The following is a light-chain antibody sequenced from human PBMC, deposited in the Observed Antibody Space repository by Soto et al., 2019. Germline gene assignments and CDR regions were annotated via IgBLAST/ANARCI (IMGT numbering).Light chain of an antibody. Sequence: DIVLTQSPGTLSLSPGETATLSCRASQSVGSNYFAWYQQKPGQAPWLLIYGASRRATGIPDRFSGSGSGTDFTLTISRLEPEDFAVYYCQQYDSSRTFGPGTKVDIK. J-gene: IGKJ3*01. CDR3: QQYDSSRT. CDR1: QSVGSNY. V-gene: IGKV3-20*01. CDR2: GAS.